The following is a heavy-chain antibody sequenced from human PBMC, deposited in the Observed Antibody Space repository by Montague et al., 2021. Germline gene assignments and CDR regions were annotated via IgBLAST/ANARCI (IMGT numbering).Heavy chain of an antibody. CDR1: GYSFTNYW. J-gene: IGHJ6*02. D-gene: IGHD2-2*01. CDR2: IYPGDSDT. Sequence: QSGAEVKKPGESLKISCKGSGYSFTNYWIGWVRQMPGKGLERMGIIYPGDSDTRYSPSFQGQVTISADKSISTAYLQWSSLKASDTAMYYCARLPYCSSTYCYGGMDVWGQGTTVTVSS. CDR3: ARLPYCSSTYCYGGMDV. V-gene: IGHV5-51*01.